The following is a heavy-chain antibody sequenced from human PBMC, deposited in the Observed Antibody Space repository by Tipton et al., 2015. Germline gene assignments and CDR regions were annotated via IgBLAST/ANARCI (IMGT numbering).Heavy chain of an antibody. CDR2: IASSYI. D-gene: IGHD3-22*01. Sequence: SLRLSCAASGFSFSTYVMSWIRQAPGKGLEWVSSIASSYIYYADSVRGRFTISRDNAKNSLYLQMNSLRAEDTAVYYCARVRYESSGMYFDYWGQGTLVTVSS. V-gene: IGHV3-21*01. CDR3: ARVRYESSGMYFDY. CDR1: GFSFSTYV. J-gene: IGHJ4*02.